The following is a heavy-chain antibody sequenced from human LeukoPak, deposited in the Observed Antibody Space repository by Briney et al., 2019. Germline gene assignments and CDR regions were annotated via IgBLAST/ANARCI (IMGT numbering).Heavy chain of an antibody. V-gene: IGHV3-33*01. CDR2: IWYDGSNK. Sequence: PGGSLRLSCAASGFTFSSYGMHWVRQAPGKGLEWVAIIWYDGSNKYYGDSVKGRFTISRDNSKNTLYLQMNSLRAEDTALYYCAREYYGSGSYYNVGYWGQGTLVTVTS. CDR3: AREYYGSGSYYNVGY. CDR1: GFTFSSYG. J-gene: IGHJ4*02. D-gene: IGHD3-10*01.